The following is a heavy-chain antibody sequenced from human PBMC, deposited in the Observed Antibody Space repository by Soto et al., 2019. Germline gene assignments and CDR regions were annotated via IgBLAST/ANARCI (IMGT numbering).Heavy chain of an antibody. J-gene: IGHJ4*02. CDR1: GGSFSGYY. D-gene: IGHD6-13*01. Sequence: SETLSLTCAVYGGSFSGYYWSWIRQPPGKGLEWIGEINHSGSTNYNPSLKSRVTISVDTSKNQFSLKLSSVTAADTAVYYCARKDSSSWYSSGRRYFDYWGQGTLVTVSS. V-gene: IGHV4-34*01. CDR3: ARKDSSSWYSSGRRYFDY. CDR2: INHSGST.